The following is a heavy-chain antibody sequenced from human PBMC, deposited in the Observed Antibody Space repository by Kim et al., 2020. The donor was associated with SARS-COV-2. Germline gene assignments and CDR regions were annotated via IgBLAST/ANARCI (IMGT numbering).Heavy chain of an antibody. J-gene: IGHJ4*02. V-gene: IGHV4-59*01. Sequence: SETLSLTCTVSGGSISSYYWSWIRQPPGKGLEWIGYIYYSGSTNYNPSLKSRVTISVDTSKNQFSLKLSSVTAADTAVYYCAREQLAPDYYFDYWGPGTL. CDR2: IYYSGST. CDR3: AREQLAPDYYFDY. D-gene: IGHD6-13*01. CDR1: GGSISSYY.